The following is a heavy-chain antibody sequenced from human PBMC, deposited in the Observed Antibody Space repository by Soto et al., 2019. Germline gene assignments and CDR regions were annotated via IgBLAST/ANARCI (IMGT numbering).Heavy chain of an antibody. CDR3: AKILFHDDGDFLDY. CDR2: ISYDGSNK. V-gene: IGHV3-30*18. CDR1: GFTFSSYG. J-gene: IGHJ4*02. D-gene: IGHD4-17*01. Sequence: QVQLVESGGGVVQPGRSLRLSCAASGFTFSSYGMHWVRQAPGKGLEWVAVISYDGSNKYYADSVKGRFTISRDNSKNKLYLQRNSLRAEDTAVYYCAKILFHDDGDFLDYWGQGTLVTVSS.